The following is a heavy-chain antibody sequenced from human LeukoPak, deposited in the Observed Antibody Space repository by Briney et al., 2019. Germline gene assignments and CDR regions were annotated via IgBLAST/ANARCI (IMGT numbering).Heavy chain of an antibody. V-gene: IGHV3-33*01. CDR2: IWYDGSNK. CDR3: ARDSALRYFDWSSFDY. Sequence: GGSLRLSCAASGFTFSSYGMHWVRQAPGKGLEWVAVIWYDGSNKYYADSVKGRFTISRDNSKNTLYLQMNSLRAEDTAVYYCARDSALRYFDWSSFDYWGQGTLVTVSS. J-gene: IGHJ4*02. D-gene: IGHD3-9*01. CDR1: GFTFSSYG.